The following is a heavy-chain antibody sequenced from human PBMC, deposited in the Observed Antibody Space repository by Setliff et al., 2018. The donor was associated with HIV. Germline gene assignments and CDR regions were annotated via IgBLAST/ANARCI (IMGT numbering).Heavy chain of an antibody. V-gene: IGHV3-48*04. J-gene: IGHJ4*02. CDR3: AKKGRDYYDNSGPH. Sequence: GGSLRLSCAASGFTFSSYSMNWVRQAPGKGLEWVSYISSSSSTIYYADSVKGRFTISRDNSKNTLYLQLNSLRADDTAVYYCAKKGRDYYDNSGPHWGQGTLVTVSS. CDR1: GFTFSSYS. CDR2: ISSSSSTI. D-gene: IGHD3-22*01.